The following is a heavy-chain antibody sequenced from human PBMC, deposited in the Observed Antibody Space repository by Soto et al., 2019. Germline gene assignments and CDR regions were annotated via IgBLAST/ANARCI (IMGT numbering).Heavy chain of an antibody. J-gene: IGHJ6*02. CDR2: IYYSGST. D-gene: IGHD2-2*02. CDR3: ARALGYQLLYPLYYYGMDV. V-gene: IGHV4-59*01. Sequence: WETLSLTCTVSRGSISSYYWSWIRQPPGKGLEWIGYIYYSGSTNYNPSLKSRVTISVDTSKNQFSLKLSSVTAADTAVYYCARALGYQLLYPLYYYGMDVWGQGTTVTVSS. CDR1: RGSISSYY.